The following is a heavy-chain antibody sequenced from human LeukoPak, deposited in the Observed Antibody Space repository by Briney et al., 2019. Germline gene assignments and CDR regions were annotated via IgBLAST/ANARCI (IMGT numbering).Heavy chain of an antibody. J-gene: IGHJ3*02. V-gene: IGHV1-2*02. CDR2: INPNSGGT. Sequence: ASVKVSCKASGYTFTRYYMHWVRQAPGQGLEWMGWINPNSGGTNYAQKFQGRVTMTRDTSISTAYLQWSSLKASDTAMYYCARLRPQDAFDIWGQGTMVIVSS. CDR3: ARLRPQDAFDI. CDR1: GYTFTRYY.